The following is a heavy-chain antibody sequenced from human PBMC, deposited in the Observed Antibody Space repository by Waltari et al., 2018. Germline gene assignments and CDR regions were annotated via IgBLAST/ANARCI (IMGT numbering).Heavy chain of an antibody. CDR2: IYHSGST. J-gene: IGHJ1*01. Sequence: QVQLQESGPGLVKPSETLSLTCAVSGYSISSGYYWGWIRQPPGRGLEWIGSIYHSGSTYYNPSLKSRVTISVDTSKNQFSLKLSSVTAADTAVYYCAREVYDSSGYRGRVYFQHWGQGTLVTVSS. CDR1: GYSISSGYY. V-gene: IGHV4-38-2*02. D-gene: IGHD3-22*01. CDR3: AREVYDSSGYRGRVYFQH.